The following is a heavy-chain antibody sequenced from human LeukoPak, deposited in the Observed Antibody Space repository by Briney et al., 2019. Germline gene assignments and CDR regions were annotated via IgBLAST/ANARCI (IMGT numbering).Heavy chain of an antibody. CDR1: GYTFTSYG. V-gene: IGHV1-8*02. CDR2: MNPNSGNT. Sequence: ASVKVSCKASGYTFTSYGISWVRQAPGQGLEWMGWMNPNSGNTGYAQKFQGRVTMTRNTSISTAYMELSSLRSEDTAVYYCARSEGDGYPVAFDIWGQGTMVTVSS. J-gene: IGHJ3*02. D-gene: IGHD5-24*01. CDR3: ARSEGDGYPVAFDI.